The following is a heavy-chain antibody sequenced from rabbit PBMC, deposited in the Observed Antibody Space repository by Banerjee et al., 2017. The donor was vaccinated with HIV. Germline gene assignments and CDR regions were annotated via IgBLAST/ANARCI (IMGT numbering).Heavy chain of an antibody. CDR1: GFDLSNYYY. Sequence: QSLEESGGDLVKPGASLTLTCTASGFDLSNYYYMCWVRQAPGKGLEWIGCIYTVSGGTWYPRWVNGRFTISKTSSTTVDLQMTSLTVADTATYFCAREESDGGGHLKLWGPGTLVTVS. CDR2: IYTVSGGT. CDR3: AREESDGGGHLKL. J-gene: IGHJ4*01. V-gene: IGHV1S40*01. D-gene: IGHD2-1*01.